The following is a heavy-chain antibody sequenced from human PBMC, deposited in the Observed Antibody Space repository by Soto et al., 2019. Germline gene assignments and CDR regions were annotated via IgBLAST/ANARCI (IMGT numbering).Heavy chain of an antibody. CDR1: GYTFTIYS. J-gene: IGHJ6*02. Sequence: QVQLEQSGAAVKKPGASVKVSCKASGYTFTIYSIHWVRQAPGQRLEWMGWINPDNGNAKYSQKFQGRVTITRDPSASTANMELSSLRSEDTAVYYCARGHSSGWPHYYYYGMDVWGQGTTVTVSS. D-gene: IGHD6-19*01. CDR3: ARGHSSGWPHYYYYGMDV. V-gene: IGHV1-3*01. CDR2: INPDNGNA.